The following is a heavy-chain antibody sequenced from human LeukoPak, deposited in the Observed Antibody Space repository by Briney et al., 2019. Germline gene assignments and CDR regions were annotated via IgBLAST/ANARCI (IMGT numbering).Heavy chain of an antibody. CDR3: ARDDNWNDKPFDL. Sequence: PGGSLRLSCTASGFTFSFYMMNWVRQAPGKGLEWVSSISTSSSHIYYAESLKGRFTVSRDNAKSSLYLQMNNLTAGDTAVYYCARDDNWNDKPFDLWGQGPLDSVSS. J-gene: IGHJ4*02. CDR2: ISTSSSHI. CDR1: GFTFSFYM. V-gene: IGHV3-21*01. D-gene: IGHD1-20*01.